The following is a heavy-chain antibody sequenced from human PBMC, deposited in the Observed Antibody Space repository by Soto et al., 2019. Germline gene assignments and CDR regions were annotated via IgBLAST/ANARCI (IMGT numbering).Heavy chain of an antibody. V-gene: IGHV3-30*03. CDR2: ISYDGSNK. CDR1: GFTFSSYG. J-gene: IGHJ3*02. D-gene: IGHD3-22*01. Sequence: GGSLRLSCAASGFTFSSYGMHWVRQAPGKGLEWVAVISYDGSNKYYADSVKGRFTISRDNSKNTLYLQMNSLRAEDTAVYYRDSSWGDGFDMWGQGTMVTVSS. CDR3: DSSWGDGFDM.